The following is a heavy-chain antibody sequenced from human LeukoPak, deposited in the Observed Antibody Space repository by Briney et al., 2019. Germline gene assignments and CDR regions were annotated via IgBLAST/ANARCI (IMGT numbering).Heavy chain of an antibody. CDR2: ISDSGGRT. Sequence: PGGSLRLCCAASGFTFSTYAMNWVRQAPGKGLGWVSAISDSGGRTYYADSVRGRFTISRDSSKNTLYLQMNSLRAEDTAVYYCAKRGNYYSFDYWGQGTLVTVSS. CDR3: AKRGNYYSFDY. V-gene: IGHV3-23*01. CDR1: GFTFSTYA. J-gene: IGHJ4*02. D-gene: IGHD1-26*01.